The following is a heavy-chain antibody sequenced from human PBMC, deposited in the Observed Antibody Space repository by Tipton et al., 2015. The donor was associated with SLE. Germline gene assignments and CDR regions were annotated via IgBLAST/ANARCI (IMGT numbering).Heavy chain of an antibody. V-gene: IGHV1-2*06. Sequence: QSGPEVKKPGASVKVSCKASGCTFTGYYMHWVRQAPGQGLEWMGRINPNSGGTNYAQKFQGRVTMTRDTSISTAYMELSRLRSDDTAVYYCARDAGLGDEPGRSDYWGQGTLVTVSS. CDR1: GCTFTGYY. CDR3: ARDAGLGDEPGRSDY. J-gene: IGHJ4*02. D-gene: IGHD1-26*01. CDR2: INPNSGGT.